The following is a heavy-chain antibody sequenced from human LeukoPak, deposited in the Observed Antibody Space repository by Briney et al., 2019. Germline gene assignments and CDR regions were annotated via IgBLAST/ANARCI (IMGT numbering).Heavy chain of an antibody. CDR2: ISSDGTIT. CDR3: AKGPWLAYPYYFDY. Sequence: PGGSLRLSCAASGFSVRTYWMSWVRQAPGKGLVWLSRISSDGTITSYADAVKGRFTLSRDNSKNTLYLQMNSLRAEDTAVYYCAKGPWLAYPYYFDYWGQGTLVTVSS. CDR1: GFSVRTYW. D-gene: IGHD6-19*01. J-gene: IGHJ4*02. V-gene: IGHV3-74*01.